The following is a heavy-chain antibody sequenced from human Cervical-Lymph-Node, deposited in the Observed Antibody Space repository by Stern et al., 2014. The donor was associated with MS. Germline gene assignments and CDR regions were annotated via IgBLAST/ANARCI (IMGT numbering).Heavy chain of an antibody. Sequence: QVQLVQSGSEMKKPGASVKVSCKTSGYSFTTSALTWVRQAPGQGLEWMGWINTNAGDPLYAQAFAGRFVFSLDTSVRTAYLQINILKPEDSAIYYCATQGASGFGVSPTGYWGQGTLVTVSS. V-gene: IGHV7-4-1*02. CDR3: ATQGASGFGVSPTGY. J-gene: IGHJ4*02. CDR2: INTNAGDP. CDR1: GYSFTTSA. D-gene: IGHD1-26*01.